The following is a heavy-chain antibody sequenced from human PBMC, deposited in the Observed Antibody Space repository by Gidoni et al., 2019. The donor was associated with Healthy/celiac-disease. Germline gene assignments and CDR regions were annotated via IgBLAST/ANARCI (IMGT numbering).Heavy chain of an antibody. Sequence: QVQLVESGGGVVQPGRSLSPSCAASGFTFSSYAMHWVRQAPGKGLEWVAVISYDGSNKYYADSVKGRFTISRDNSKNTLYLQMNSLRAEDTAVYYCARVAAVAGHWFDPWGQGTLVTVSS. D-gene: IGHD6-19*01. V-gene: IGHV3-30*04. CDR3: ARVAAVAGHWFDP. J-gene: IGHJ5*02. CDR2: ISYDGSNK. CDR1: GFTFSSYA.